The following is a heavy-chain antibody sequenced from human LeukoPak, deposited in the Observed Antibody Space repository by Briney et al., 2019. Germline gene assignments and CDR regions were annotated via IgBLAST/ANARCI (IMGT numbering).Heavy chain of an antibody. D-gene: IGHD4-23*01. J-gene: IGHJ1*01. CDR3: AKDPGVIVRNRSFQH. CDR1: GFTFNNYA. V-gene: IGHV3-23*01. Sequence: VGSLRLSCAASGFTFNNYAMSWVGQAPAEGLEWGSSITGSGGTTYYADPVKGRFTISRDNSKSSLYLQMSSLRAEDTALYYCAKDPGVIVRNRSFQHWGQGTLVTVSS. CDR2: ITGSGGTT.